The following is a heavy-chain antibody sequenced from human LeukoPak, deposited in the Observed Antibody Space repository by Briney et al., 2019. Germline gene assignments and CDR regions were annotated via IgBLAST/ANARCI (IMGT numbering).Heavy chain of an antibody. J-gene: IGHJ4*02. D-gene: IGHD1-7*01. V-gene: IGHV4-31*03. CDR2: IYYGGNT. Sequence: SETLSLTCTVSGASITSGGYYWSWIRQHPGKGLEWIGYIYYGGNTYYNPSLKSRVSISVDTSRNQLTLKVNSVTAADTAVYYCARAPNNWNWSNLHNWGQGILVTVSS. CDR1: GASITSGGYY. CDR3: ARAPNNWNWSNLHN.